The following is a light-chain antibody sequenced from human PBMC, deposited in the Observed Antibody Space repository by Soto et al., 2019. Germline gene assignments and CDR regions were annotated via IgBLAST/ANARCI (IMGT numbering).Light chain of an antibody. V-gene: IGLV2-23*01. CDR1: STDFENYNL. J-gene: IGLJ2*01. Sequence: QSALTPPASVSGSPGQSITISCTRSSTDFENYNLVSWYQHCPDKAPKLIIYEGTKRPSEISDRFSGSESDTTASLIISGLQPEDEADYYCSSYAGSSGRVVFGGGTQLTVL. CDR3: SSYAGSSGRVV. CDR2: EGT.